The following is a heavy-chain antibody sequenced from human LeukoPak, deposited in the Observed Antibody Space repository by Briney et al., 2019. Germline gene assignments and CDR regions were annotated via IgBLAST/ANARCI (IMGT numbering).Heavy chain of an antibody. J-gene: IGHJ3*02. CDR3: ASGYYYDCSGYPRDAFDI. V-gene: IGHV1-69*06. CDR1: GGTFSSYA. D-gene: IGHD3-22*01. Sequence: SVKVSCKASGGTFSSYAISWVRQAPGQGLEWMGGIIPIFGTANYAQKFQGRVTITADKSTSTAYMELSSLRSEDTAVYYCASGYYYDCSGYPRDAFDIWGQGTMVTVSS. CDR2: IIPIFGTA.